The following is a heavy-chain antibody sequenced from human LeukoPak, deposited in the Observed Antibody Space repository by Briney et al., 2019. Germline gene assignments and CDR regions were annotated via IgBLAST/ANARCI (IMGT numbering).Heavy chain of an antibody. J-gene: IGHJ4*02. CDR2: VYNSGST. Sequence: SETLSLTCTVSGFTISSYYWSWIRQPPGKGLEWIAYVYNSGSTNYNPSLKSRVTISVDTSKNQFSLDLFTVTAADTPVYYCGRHLVYGSGTQPYFDYWGQGTLVTVSS. D-gene: IGHD3-10*01. V-gene: IGHV4-59*08. CDR1: GFTISSYY. CDR3: GRHLVYGSGTQPYFDY.